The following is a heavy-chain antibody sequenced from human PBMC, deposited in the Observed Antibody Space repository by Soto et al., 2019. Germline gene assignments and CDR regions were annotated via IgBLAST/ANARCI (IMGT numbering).Heavy chain of an antibody. CDR3: VRGEMREMATILSDEWFDH. D-gene: IGHD5-12*01. CDR1: GCTFNNHA. V-gene: IGHV1-69*01. CDR2: IIPIFGTS. J-gene: IGHJ5*02. Sequence: QVQLVQSGAEGKKPGSSVKVSCKASGCTFNNHAINWVRQAPGQGLQWMGGIIPIFGTSNYAQKFQGRVTITADEWTRTAYMELSTLRSADTSVYYCVRGEMREMATILSDEWFDHWGQGTVATVSS.